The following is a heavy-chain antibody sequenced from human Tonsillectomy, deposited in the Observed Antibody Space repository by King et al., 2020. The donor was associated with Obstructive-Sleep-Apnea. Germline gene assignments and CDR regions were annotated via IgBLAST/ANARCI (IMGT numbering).Heavy chain of an antibody. CDR2: ISISGSDM. Sequence: VQLVESGGGLVQPGGSLRLSCAASGFTFSSYSMNWVRQAPGKGLEWVSYISISGSDMYYADSVKGRFTISRDNAKNSLYLQMNSLRPEDTAVFYCARDHNWDFDHWGQGTLVTVSS. D-gene: IGHD5-24*01. J-gene: IGHJ4*02. CDR3: ARDHNWDFDH. CDR1: GFTFSSYS. V-gene: IGHV3-48*04.